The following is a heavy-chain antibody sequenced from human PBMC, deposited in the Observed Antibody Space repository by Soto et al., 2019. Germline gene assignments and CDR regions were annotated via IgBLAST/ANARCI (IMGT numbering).Heavy chain of an antibody. J-gene: IGHJ4*02. V-gene: IGHV3-23*01. Sequence: EVLLLESGGGLTQPGGSLRLACAASGFSFSSYAMSWVRQAPPQGLEWVSSISTRGGRTYYADSVKGGFSISRDNSANAVYLDMDNLRAEDTGIYYCAKEFYYDASGQYSDLYFDSWGQGALVTVSS. CDR1: GFSFSSYA. CDR2: ISTRGGRT. D-gene: IGHD3-22*01. CDR3: AKEFYYDASGQYSDLYFDS.